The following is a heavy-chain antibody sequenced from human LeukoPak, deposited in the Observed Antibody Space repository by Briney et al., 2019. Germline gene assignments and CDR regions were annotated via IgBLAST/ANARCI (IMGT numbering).Heavy chain of an antibody. D-gene: IGHD5-12*01. Sequence: SETLSLTCAVYGGSFSGYYWSWIRQPPGKGLEWIGEINHSGNTNYNPSLKSRVTISVDTSKNQFSLNLSSVTAADTAVYYCATVYSGYDVVGEDYWGQGTLVTVSS. V-gene: IGHV4-34*01. CDR2: INHSGNT. J-gene: IGHJ4*02. CDR1: GGSFSGYY. CDR3: ATVYSGYDVVGEDY.